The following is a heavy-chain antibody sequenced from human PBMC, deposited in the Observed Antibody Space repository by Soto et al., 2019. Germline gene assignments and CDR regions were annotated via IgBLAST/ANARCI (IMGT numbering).Heavy chain of an antibody. CDR2: ISSSSSTI. CDR3: ARAPEYSSGWYTVADAFDI. D-gene: IGHD6-19*01. CDR1: GFTFSSYS. J-gene: IGHJ3*02. V-gene: IGHV3-48*01. Sequence: GGSLRLSCAASGFTFSSYSMNWVRQAPGKGLEWVSYISSSSSTIYYADSVKGRFTISRDNAKNSLYLQMNSLRAEDTAVYYCARAPEYSSGWYTVADAFDIWGQGTMVTVSS.